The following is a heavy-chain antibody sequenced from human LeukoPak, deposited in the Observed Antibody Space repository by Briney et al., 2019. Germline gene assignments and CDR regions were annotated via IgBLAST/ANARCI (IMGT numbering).Heavy chain of an antibody. Sequence: PSETLSLTCAVYGGSFSGYYWSWIRQPPGKRLEWIGEIDHSGSTNYNPSLKSRVTISVDTSKNQFSLNLSSVTAADTAVYYCARGARGSYSYWGQGTLVTVSS. CDR1: GGSFSGYY. V-gene: IGHV4-34*01. J-gene: IGHJ4*02. CDR3: ARGARGSYSY. D-gene: IGHD1-26*01. CDR2: IDHSGST.